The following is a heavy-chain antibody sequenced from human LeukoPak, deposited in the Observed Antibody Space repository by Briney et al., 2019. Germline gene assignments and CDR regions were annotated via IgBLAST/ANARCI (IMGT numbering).Heavy chain of an antibody. Sequence: SETLSLTCTVSGGSISSYYWSWIRQPPGKGLEWIGYIYYIGSTNYNPSLKSRVTISVDTSKNQFSLKLSSVTAADTAVYYCARRIPGSNYFDYWGQGTLVTVSS. CDR3: ARRIPGSNYFDY. D-gene: IGHD3-10*01. CDR1: GGSISSYY. J-gene: IGHJ4*02. CDR2: IYYIGST. V-gene: IGHV4-59*08.